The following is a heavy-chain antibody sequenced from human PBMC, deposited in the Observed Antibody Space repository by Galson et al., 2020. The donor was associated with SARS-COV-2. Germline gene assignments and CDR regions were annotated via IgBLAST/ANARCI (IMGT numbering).Heavy chain of an antibody. CDR3: ASYDSSGYYSYGFDY. J-gene: IGHJ4*02. V-gene: IGHV5-10-1*01. CDR1: GYSFTSYW. Sequence: KVSCKGSGYSFTSYWISWVRQMPGKGLEWMGRIDPSDSYTNYSPSFQGHVTISADKSISTAYLQWSSLKASDTAMYYCASYDSSGYYSYGFDYWGQGTLVTVSS. CDR2: IDPSDSYT. D-gene: IGHD3-22*01.